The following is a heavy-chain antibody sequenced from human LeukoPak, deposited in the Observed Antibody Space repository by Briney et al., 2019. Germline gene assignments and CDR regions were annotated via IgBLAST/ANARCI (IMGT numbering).Heavy chain of an antibody. CDR2: ISSSGSTI. CDR1: GFTFSSYN. Sequence: PGGSLRLSCAASGFTFSSYNMNWVRQAPGKGLEWVSYISSSGSTIYYADSVKGRFTISRDNAKNSLYLQLNSLRAEDTAVYYCAKDSGVDGYNAFPFDYWGQGTLVTVSS. D-gene: IGHD5-24*01. V-gene: IGHV3-48*01. CDR3: AKDSGVDGYNAFPFDY. J-gene: IGHJ4*02.